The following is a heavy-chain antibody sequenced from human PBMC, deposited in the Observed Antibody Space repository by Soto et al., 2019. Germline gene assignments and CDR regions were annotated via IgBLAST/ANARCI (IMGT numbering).Heavy chain of an antibody. CDR3: AHRGGVVRGEPNWFDP. V-gene: IGHV2-5*02. CDR2: IYWDDVK. D-gene: IGHD3-10*01. J-gene: IGHJ5*02. CDR1: GFSLTTSGVG. Sequence: QITLKESGPTLLKPTQTLTLTCTFSGFSLTTSGVGVGWIRQPPGKALEWLALIYWDDVKRYSPSLESRLTITKDTSKNQMVLTMTNMDPVDTARYCCAHRGGVVRGEPNWFDPWGQGTLVTVSS.